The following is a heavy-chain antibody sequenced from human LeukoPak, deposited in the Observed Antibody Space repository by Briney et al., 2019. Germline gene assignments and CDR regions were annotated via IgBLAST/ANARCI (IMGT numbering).Heavy chain of an antibody. CDR2: IYYSGST. CDR1: GGSISSYY. J-gene: IGHJ5*02. Sequence: SETLSLTCTVSGGSISSYYWSWIRQPPGKGPEWIGYIYYSGSTNYNPSLKSRVTISVDTSKNQFSLKLSSVTAGDTAVYYCARDKGGDGWFDPWGQGTLVTVSS. V-gene: IGHV4-59*01. D-gene: IGHD1-26*01. CDR3: ARDKGGDGWFDP.